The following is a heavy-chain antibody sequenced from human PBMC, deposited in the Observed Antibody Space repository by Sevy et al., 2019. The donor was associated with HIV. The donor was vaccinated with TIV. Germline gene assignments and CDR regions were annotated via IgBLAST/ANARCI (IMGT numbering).Heavy chain of an antibody. Sequence: SETLSLTCTVSGGSISSSSYYWVWIRQPPGKGLEWIGSIYYSGSTYYNPSLKSRVTISVDTSKNQFSLKLSSVTAADTAVYYCARPRIAVAGTAQYFDYWGQGTLVTVSS. D-gene: IGHD6-19*01. J-gene: IGHJ4*02. V-gene: IGHV4-39*01. CDR2: IYYSGST. CDR1: GGSISSSSYY. CDR3: ARPRIAVAGTAQYFDY.